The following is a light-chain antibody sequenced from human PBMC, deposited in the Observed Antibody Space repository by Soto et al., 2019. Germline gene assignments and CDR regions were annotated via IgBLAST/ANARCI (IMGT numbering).Light chain of an antibody. J-gene: IGKJ4*01. CDR3: QQSYSTLGT. Sequence: DIQMTQSPSYLSASVGDRVTITCRASQSISSYLNWYQQKPGKAPKLLIYAASSLQSGAPSRFSGSGSGTDFTLTISSLQPEEFATYYCQQSYSTLGTFGGGTKVEIK. CDR1: QSISSY. V-gene: IGKV1-39*01. CDR2: AAS.